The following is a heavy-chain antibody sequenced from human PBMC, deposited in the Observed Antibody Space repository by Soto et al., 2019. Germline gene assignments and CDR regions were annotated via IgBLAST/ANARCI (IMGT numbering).Heavy chain of an antibody. Sequence: LSLTCIVSGVSLSSSSLQRGWIRQPPGRGLDWVGSIFSSGGTYYNPSFKSRVTISVHTSNNQFSLKLTSVTAADTAVYYCARQYYSVSGRQIDYWGQGTLVTVS. CDR3: ARQYYSVSGRQIDY. V-gene: IGHV4-39*01. D-gene: IGHD3-10*01. J-gene: IGHJ4*02. CDR2: IFSSGGT. CDR1: GVSLSSSSLQ.